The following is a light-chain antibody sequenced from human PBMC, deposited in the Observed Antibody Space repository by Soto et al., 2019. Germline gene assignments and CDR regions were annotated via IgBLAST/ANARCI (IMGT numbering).Light chain of an antibody. J-gene: IGLJ1*01. CDR1: SSDVGVYNY. Sequence: QSALTQPPSASGSPGQSDTLSCTGTSSDVGVYNYVSWYQHHPGKAPKLFISEVNKRPSGVPDRFSGSKSGNTASLTVSGLQLKDEADYYCSSYGGINNSKVVFGTGTKLTVL. V-gene: IGLV2-8*01. CDR3: SSYGGINNSKVV. CDR2: EVN.